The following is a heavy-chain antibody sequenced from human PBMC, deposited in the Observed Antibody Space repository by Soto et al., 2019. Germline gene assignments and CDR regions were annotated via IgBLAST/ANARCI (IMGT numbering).Heavy chain of an antibody. CDR1: GYTFTSYG. CDR2: ISAYNGNT. Sequence: ASVKVSCKASGYTFTSYGISWVRQAPGQGLEWMGWISAYNGNTNYAQKLQGRVTMTTDTSTSTAYMELRSLRSDGTAVYYCARAILTGYYIPENHWGQGTLVTVSS. CDR3: ARAILTGYYIPENH. D-gene: IGHD3-9*01. J-gene: IGHJ5*02. V-gene: IGHV1-18*01.